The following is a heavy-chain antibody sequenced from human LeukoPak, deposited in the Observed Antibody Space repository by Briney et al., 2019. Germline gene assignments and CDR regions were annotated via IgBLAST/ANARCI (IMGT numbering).Heavy chain of an antibody. CDR2: ISAYNGNT. J-gene: IGHJ4*02. Sequence: ASVKVSCKDSGYTFTSYGISWVRQAPGQGLEWMVWISAYNGNTNYAQKLQGRVTMTTDTSTSTAYMELRSLRSDGTAVYNCARARPVDNMIVDSEGFDYWGQGTLVTVSS. V-gene: IGHV1-18*01. CDR3: ARARPVDNMIVDSEGFDY. CDR1: GYTFTSYG. D-gene: IGHD3-22*01.